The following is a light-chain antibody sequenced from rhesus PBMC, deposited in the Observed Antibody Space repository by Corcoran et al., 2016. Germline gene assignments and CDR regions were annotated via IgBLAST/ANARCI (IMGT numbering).Light chain of an antibody. V-gene: IGKV1-22*01. CDR3: QQYSSRPWT. J-gene: IGKJ1*01. Sequence: DIQMTQSPSSLSASVGDTVTITCRASQGISSWLAWYQQKPGKAPKLLIYKESSLQSGVPSRFSGSGSGTDFTLTISSLQSEDFATYYCQQYSSRPWTFGQGTKVEIK. CDR2: KES. CDR1: QGISSW.